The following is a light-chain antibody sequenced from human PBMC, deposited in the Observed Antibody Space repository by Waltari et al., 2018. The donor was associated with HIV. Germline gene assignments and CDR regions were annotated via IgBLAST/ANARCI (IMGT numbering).Light chain of an antibody. Sequence: QSVLTQPPSVSGAPGQRVTTPCTGSSSNTGAGYDVHWYPQLPGTAPKLLISGNSNRPSGVPDRFSGSKSGTSASLAITGLQAEDEADYYCQSYDSSLSGYVFGTGTKVTVL. J-gene: IGLJ1*01. CDR2: GNS. CDR3: QSYDSSLSGYV. CDR1: SSNTGAGYD. V-gene: IGLV1-40*01.